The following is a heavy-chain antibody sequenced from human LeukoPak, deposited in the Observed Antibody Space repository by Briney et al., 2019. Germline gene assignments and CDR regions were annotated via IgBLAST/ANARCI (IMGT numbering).Heavy chain of an antibody. V-gene: IGHV5-51*01. CDR1: GYSFTSYW. D-gene: IGHD2-2*01. CDR2: IYPGDSDT. Sequence: GESLKISCKGSGYSFTSYWIGWVRQMPGKGLEWMGIIYPGDSDTRYSPSFQGQVTISADKSISTAYLQWISLKASDTAMYYCARHRPGSSTRNSYYYYGMDVWGQGTTVTVSS. J-gene: IGHJ6*02. CDR3: ARHRPGSSTRNSYYYYGMDV.